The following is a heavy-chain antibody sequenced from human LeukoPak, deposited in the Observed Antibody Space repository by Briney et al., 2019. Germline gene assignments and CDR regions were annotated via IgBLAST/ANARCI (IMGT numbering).Heavy chain of an antibody. CDR2: ILHDGGNK. CDR1: GITFSCFD. V-gene: IGHV3-30*03. D-gene: IGHD6-19*01. Sequence: SGGSLRLSCVASGITFSCFDIHWVRQAPGKGLEWVVVILHDGGNKCYAESVKGRFTVSRDKSKNTVYLQMNRLRAEDTAVYYCARGSSGWADYWGQGTLVTVSS. CDR3: ARGSSGWADY. J-gene: IGHJ4*02.